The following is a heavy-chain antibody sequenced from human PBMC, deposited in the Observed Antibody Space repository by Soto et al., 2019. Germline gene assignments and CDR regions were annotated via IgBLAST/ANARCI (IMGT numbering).Heavy chain of an antibody. CDR3: ARDQERVTVNGGIALGAMEV. J-gene: IGHJ6*02. Sequence: VGSLRLSCAASGFTFNYYWMTWVRQAPGKGLEWVANVKPDGSATFYADSLKGRFTISRDNAKNSVSLQMDSLRADDTAVYYCARDQERVTVNGGIALGAMEVWGHGTTVTVS. D-gene: IGHD3-22*01. CDR2: VKPDGSAT. CDR1: GFTFNYYW. V-gene: IGHV3-7*03.